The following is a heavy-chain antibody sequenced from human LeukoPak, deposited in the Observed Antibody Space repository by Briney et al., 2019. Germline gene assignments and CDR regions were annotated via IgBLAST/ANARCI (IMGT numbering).Heavy chain of an antibody. V-gene: IGHV1-2*02. CDR1: GYTFTGYY. D-gene: IGHD6-13*01. CDR3: ARAPPLIAAAGTWFDP. Sequence: GASVKVSCKASGYTFTGYYMHWVRQAPGQRLEWMGWINPNSGGTNYAQKFQGRVTMTRDTSISTAYMELSRLRSDDTAVYYCARAPPLIAAAGTWFDPWGQGTLVTVSS. J-gene: IGHJ5*02. CDR2: INPNSGGT.